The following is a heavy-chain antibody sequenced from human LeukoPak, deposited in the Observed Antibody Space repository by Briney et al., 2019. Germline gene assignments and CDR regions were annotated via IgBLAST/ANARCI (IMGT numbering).Heavy chain of an antibody. V-gene: IGHV3-7*04. CDR1: GVSFSDCW. CDR3: ARGYRYFYYYYMDV. J-gene: IGHJ6*03. CDR2: IKQDGSEK. Sequence: GGSLRLSCAASGVSFSDCWMTWIRQAPGKGLQWLATIKQDGSEKYYHDSMKGRCSVSIDNVKNSLFLQMNSVRAEDTAVYYCARGYRYFYYYYMDVWGKGTTVIVSS. D-gene: IGHD5-18*01.